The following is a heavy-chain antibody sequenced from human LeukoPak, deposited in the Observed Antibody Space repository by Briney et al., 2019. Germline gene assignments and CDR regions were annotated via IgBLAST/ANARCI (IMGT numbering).Heavy chain of an antibody. V-gene: IGHV3-30-3*02. CDR1: GFTFSSYA. J-gene: IGHJ4*02. D-gene: IGHD3-22*01. CDR3: AKSHHYDSSGYLLGY. CDR2: ISYDGSNK. Sequence: PGGSLRLSCAASGFTFSSYAMHWARQAPGKGLEWVAVISYDGSNKYYADSVKGRFTISRDNSKNTLYLQMNSLRAEDTAVYYCAKSHHYDSSGYLLGYWGQGTLVTVSS.